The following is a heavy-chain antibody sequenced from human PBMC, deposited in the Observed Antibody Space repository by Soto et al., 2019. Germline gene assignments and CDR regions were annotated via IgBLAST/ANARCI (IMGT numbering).Heavy chain of an antibody. V-gene: IGHV3-23*01. CDR2: ISGSGGST. CDR3: AKGKPNHSSGWYYFDY. J-gene: IGHJ4*02. Sequence: EGSLRRSCAASGCTCSSYAISWVRQAPGKGLEWVSAISGSGGSTYYADSVKGRFTISRDNSKNTLYLQMNSLRAEDTAVYYCAKGKPNHSSGWYYFDYWGQGTLVTVSS. D-gene: IGHD6-19*01. CDR1: GCTCSSYA.